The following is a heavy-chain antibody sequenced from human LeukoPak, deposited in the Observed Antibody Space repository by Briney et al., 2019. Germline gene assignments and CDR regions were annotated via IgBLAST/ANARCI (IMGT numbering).Heavy chain of an antibody. CDR2: IKQDGSEK. V-gene: IGHV3-7*01. CDR3: AREGSYLNAGGSYYLHWLDP. J-gene: IGHJ5*02. Sequence: PGGSLRLSCAASGFTFSSYWMCWVRQAPGKGLEWVANIKQDGSEKYYVDSVKGRFTISRDNAKNTLSLQMNSLRAEDTAIYYCAREGSYLNAGGSYYLHWLDPWGQGTLVTVSS. CDR1: GFTFSSYW. D-gene: IGHD3-22*01.